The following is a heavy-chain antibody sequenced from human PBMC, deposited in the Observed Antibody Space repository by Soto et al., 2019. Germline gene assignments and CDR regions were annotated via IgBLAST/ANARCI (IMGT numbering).Heavy chain of an antibody. CDR2: MNPNSGNT. J-gene: IGHJ6*03. CDR3: ARGPSGSDNYYMDV. D-gene: IGHD2-21*02. Sequence: ASVKVSCKASGYTFTSYDINWVRQATGQGLEWMGWMNPNSGNTGYAQMFQGRVTMTRNTSISTVYMELSSLRSEDSAVYYCARGPSGSDNYYMDVWGKGTTVTVSS. V-gene: IGHV1-8*01. CDR1: GYTFTSYD.